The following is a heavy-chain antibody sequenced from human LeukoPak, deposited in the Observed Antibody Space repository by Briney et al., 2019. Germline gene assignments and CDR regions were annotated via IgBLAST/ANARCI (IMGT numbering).Heavy chain of an antibody. CDR2: TSSSDAGT. J-gene: IGHJ5*02. Sequence: PGGSLRLSCAASGFTLSTYAMSWVRQTPGKGLEWVAATSSSDAGTYHADSVKGRFTISRDNSKNTLYLQMNSLRAEDTAVYYCARVGGYDSSGFHKAPDNWFDPWGQGTLVTVSS. V-gene: IGHV3-23*01. D-gene: IGHD3-22*01. CDR1: GFTLSTYA. CDR3: ARVGGYDSSGFHKAPDNWFDP.